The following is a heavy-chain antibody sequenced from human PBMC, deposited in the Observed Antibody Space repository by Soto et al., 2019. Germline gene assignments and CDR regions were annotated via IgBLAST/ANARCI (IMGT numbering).Heavy chain of an antibody. CDR2: IYYSGST. Sequence: SETLSLTCTVSGGSISSYYWSWIRQPPGKGLEWIGYIYYSGSTNYNPSLKSRVTISVDTSKNQFSLKLSSVTAADTAVYYCARGFVVQLERRARSYYYMDVWGKGTTVTVSS. J-gene: IGHJ6*03. D-gene: IGHD1-1*01. CDR3: ARGFVVQLERRARSYYYMDV. CDR1: GGSISSYY. V-gene: IGHV4-59*01.